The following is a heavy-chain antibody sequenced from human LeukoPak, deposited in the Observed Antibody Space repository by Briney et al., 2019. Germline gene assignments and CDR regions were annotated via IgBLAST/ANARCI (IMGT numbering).Heavy chain of an antibody. CDR3: ASRSLLGPAL. CDR2: ISTGSNVM. J-gene: IGHJ4*02. CDR1: GFTFSSYE. V-gene: IGHV3-21*01. Sequence: GGSLRLSCAASGFTFSSYEMNWVRQAPGKGLDWVSSISTGSNVMYYADSVKGRFTISRDNAKKSLFLQMNSLRVEDTAIYYCASRSLLGPALWGQGTLVIVSS.